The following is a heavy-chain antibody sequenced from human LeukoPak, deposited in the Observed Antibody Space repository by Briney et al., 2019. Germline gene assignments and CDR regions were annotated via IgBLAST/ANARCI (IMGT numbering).Heavy chain of an antibody. D-gene: IGHD3-22*01. V-gene: IGHV3-74*01. Sequence: PGGSLRLSCAASGFTFSRYWMHWVRQAPGKGLVWVSRINSDGSSTNYADSVKGRFTISRDNAKNTLYLQMNSLRVEDTAVYYCASSSGGFNWFVPWGQGTLVTVSS. CDR2: INSDGSST. CDR3: ASSSGGFNWFVP. CDR1: GFTFSRYW. J-gene: IGHJ5*02.